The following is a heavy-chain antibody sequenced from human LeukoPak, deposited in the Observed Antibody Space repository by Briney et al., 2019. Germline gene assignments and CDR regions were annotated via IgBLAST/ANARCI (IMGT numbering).Heavy chain of an antibody. CDR2: ISGSGGST. CDR1: GFTFSSYA. D-gene: IGHD6-19*01. J-gene: IGHJ4*02. V-gene: IGHV3-23*01. Sequence: GGSLRLSCAASGFTFSSYAMSWVRQAPGKGLEWVSAISGSGGSTYYADSVKGRFTLSRDNSKNTLYLQMNSLRAEDTAVYYCARDGSSGWSHDYWGQGALVTVSS. CDR3: ARDGSSGWSHDY.